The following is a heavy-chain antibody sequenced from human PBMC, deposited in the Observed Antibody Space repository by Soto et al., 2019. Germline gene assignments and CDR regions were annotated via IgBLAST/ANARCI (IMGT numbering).Heavy chain of an antibody. D-gene: IGHD3-9*01. J-gene: IGHJ4*02. V-gene: IGHV3-30*18. CDR2: ISYDGSNK. CDR3: AKDLSGYDILTGYYPDY. CDR1: GFPFSSSG. Sequence: GGSLRLSCAASGFPFSSSGMHWVRQAPGKGLEWVAVISYDGSNKYYADSVKGRFTISRDNSKNTLYLQMNSLRAEDTAVYYCAKDLSGYDILTGYYPDYWGQGTLVTVSS.